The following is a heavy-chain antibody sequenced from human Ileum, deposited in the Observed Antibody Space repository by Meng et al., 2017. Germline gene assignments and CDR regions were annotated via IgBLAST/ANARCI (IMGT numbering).Heavy chain of an antibody. CDR2: IHHSGST. D-gene: IGHD1-26*01. V-gene: IGHV4-4*02. Sequence: LQVAATELLKPSGALPFTCAVSGGPRSTSDWWSWVRQPPGKGLEWIGEIHHSGSTNYNPSLKSRVTISVDKSKNQFSLKLNSVTAADTAVYYCAREWSGSYRHFDYWGQGTLVTVSS. CDR3: AREWSGSYRHFDY. J-gene: IGHJ4*02. CDR1: GGPRSTSDW.